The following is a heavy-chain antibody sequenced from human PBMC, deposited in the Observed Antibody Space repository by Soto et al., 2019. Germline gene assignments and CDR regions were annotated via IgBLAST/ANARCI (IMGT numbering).Heavy chain of an antibody. CDR3: ARPDRQLLSYGIDV. D-gene: IGHD2-2*01. J-gene: IGHJ6*02. Sequence: GESLKISCKGSGYTFTSYWTSWVRQMPGKGLEWMGRIDPSDSYTNYSPSFQGHVTISADKSISTAYLQWSSLKASDTAMYYCARPDRQLLSYGIDVWGQGTTVTVSS. CDR1: GYTFTSYW. CDR2: IDPSDSYT. V-gene: IGHV5-10-1*01.